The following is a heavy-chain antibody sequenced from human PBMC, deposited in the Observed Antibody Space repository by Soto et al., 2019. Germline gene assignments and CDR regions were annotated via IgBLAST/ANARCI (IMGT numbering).Heavy chain of an antibody. CDR1: GYSYPSHN. CDR3: ARPKDYDDCLDL. CDR2: INAGNGNT. V-gene: IGHV1-3*01. D-gene: IGHD3-22*01. J-gene: IGHJ4*02. Sequence: TSVKVSCEASGYSYPSHNIQWVRQAPEQSLEWMGWINAGNGNTKYSQKFQGRVTFTRDTSANTAYMELSSLISEDTAVYYCARPKDYDDCLDLWGQGTLVTVSS.